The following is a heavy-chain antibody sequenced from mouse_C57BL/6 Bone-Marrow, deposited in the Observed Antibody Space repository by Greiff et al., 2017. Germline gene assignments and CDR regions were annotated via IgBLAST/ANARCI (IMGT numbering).Heavy chain of an antibody. D-gene: IGHD1-1*01. Sequence: VQLQQSGPELVKPGASVKLSCTASGYTFTSYDINWVKQRPGQGLEWLGWIYPRDGSTKYNAKFKGEATLTVDTSSNTAYMKLYSLTSEDSAVSFCARLEVNCSSWDWYFDGWGRGATVTVSA. J-gene: IGHJ1*03. CDR1: GYTFTSYD. CDR3: ARLEVNCSSWDWYFDG. V-gene: IGHV1-85*01. CDR2: IYPRDGST.